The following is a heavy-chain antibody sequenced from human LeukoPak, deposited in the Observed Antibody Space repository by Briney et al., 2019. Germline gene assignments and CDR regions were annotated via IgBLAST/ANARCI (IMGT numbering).Heavy chain of an antibody. CDR3: ARTTEAHSWQTRYYSYYMDV. CDR1: GYTFTKYG. Sequence: ASVKVSCKASGYTFTKYGISWVRQAPGQGLEWMGWISVYNGNTNYAQKLQGRVTMTTDTSTSTAYMELRSLRSDDTAVYYCARTTEAHSWQTRYYSYYMDVWGKGTTVTVSS. D-gene: IGHD6-13*01. J-gene: IGHJ6*03. CDR2: ISVYNGNT. V-gene: IGHV1-18*01.